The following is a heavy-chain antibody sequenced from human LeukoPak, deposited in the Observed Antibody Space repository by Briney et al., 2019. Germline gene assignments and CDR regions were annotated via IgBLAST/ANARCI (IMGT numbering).Heavy chain of an antibody. Sequence: GGSLRLSCAVSGLTVSSYYMSWVRQAPGKGLEWVSVIYSGGNTHYADSVKGRLTISRDNSKNTLYLQMDRLRAEDTAVYYCARDPSGHWYFDLWGRGTLVTVSS. CDR1: GLTVSSYY. D-gene: IGHD7-27*01. CDR3: ARDPSGHWYFDL. CDR2: IYSGGNT. V-gene: IGHV3-66*01. J-gene: IGHJ2*01.